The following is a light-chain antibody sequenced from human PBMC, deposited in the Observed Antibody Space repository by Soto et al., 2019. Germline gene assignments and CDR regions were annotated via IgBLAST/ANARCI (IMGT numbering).Light chain of an antibody. CDR3: SSYAGSNNLV. CDR1: SSDVGGYNY. CDR2: EVS. Sequence: QSALTQPPSASGSPGQSVTISCTGTSSDVGGYNYVSWYQQHPGKAPKLMIYEVSKRPSGVPDRFSGSKSGNTASLTVSGHQAEDGADYYCSSYAGSNNLVFGGGTKLTVL. V-gene: IGLV2-8*01. J-gene: IGLJ2*01.